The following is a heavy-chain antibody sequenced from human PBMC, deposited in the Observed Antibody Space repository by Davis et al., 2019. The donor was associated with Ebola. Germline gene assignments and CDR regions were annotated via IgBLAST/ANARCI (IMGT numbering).Heavy chain of an antibody. CDR1: GFTFSSYW. V-gene: IGHV4-34*01. J-gene: IGHJ5*02. D-gene: IGHD3-3*01. Sequence: SCAASGFTFSSYWMSWVRQPPGKGLEWIGEINHSGSTNYNPSLKSRVTISVDTSKNQFSLKLSSVTAADTAVYYCARQDFWSGYYTRYNWFDPWGQGTLVTVSS. CDR3: ARQDFWSGYYTRYNWFDP. CDR2: INHSGST.